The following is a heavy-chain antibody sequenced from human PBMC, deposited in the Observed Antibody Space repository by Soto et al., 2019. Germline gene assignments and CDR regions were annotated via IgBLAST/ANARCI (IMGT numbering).Heavy chain of an antibody. D-gene: IGHD5-12*01. CDR3: AREENIVATTVPYFDY. J-gene: IGHJ4*02. Sequence: QVQLVQSGAEVKKPGSSVKVSCKASGGTFSSYAISWVRQAPGQALEWMGGIIPILGTANDAQKFQGRVTITADESTSTASMELSRLRSEDTAVYYCAREENIVATTVPYFDYWGQGTLVTVSS. V-gene: IGHV1-69*01. CDR1: GGTFSSYA. CDR2: IIPILGTA.